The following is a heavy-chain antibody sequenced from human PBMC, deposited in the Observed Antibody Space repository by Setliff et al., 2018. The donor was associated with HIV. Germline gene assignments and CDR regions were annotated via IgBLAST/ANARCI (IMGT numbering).Heavy chain of an antibody. J-gene: IGHJ4*02. CDR2: VSYSGTT. V-gene: IGHV4-39*01. Sequence: KPSETLSLTCTVSGGSISSGTYYWGWIRQPPGKGLGYIVSVSYSGTTYYNPSLKSRVALSVDTSMNQFSLTLNSVSVTDTAIYFCARGSGKGEDSWGQGTLVTVSS. CDR3: ARGSGKGEDS. D-gene: IGHD6-13*01. CDR1: GGSISSGTYY.